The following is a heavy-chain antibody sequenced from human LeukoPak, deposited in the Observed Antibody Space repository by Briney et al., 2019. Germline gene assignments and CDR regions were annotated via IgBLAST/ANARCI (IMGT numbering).Heavy chain of an antibody. CDR1: GGSISGNTYF. CDR2: IRYSGST. V-gene: IGHV4-39*01. J-gene: IGHJ5*02. CDR3: ATSDTVSTYNWFDP. Sequence: SETLSLTCNVSGGSISGNTYFWGWIRRPPGKGLEWIGSIRYSGSTYYNPSLKSRVTISVDMSKNQFSLNLSSLTAADTAVYYCATSDTVSTYNWFDPWGQGTLVTVS. D-gene: IGHD5/OR15-5a*01.